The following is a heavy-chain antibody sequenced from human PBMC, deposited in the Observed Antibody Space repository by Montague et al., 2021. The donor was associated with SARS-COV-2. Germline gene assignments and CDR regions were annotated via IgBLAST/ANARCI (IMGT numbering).Heavy chain of an antibody. J-gene: IGHJ4*02. CDR3: ARHYSATLPAVY. CDR1: GGSISSFY. Sequence: SETLSLTCTVSGGSISSFYWSWFRQPPEKGLEWIGYISDSGSTNYNPSLTSRVTMSVDTSKNQFSLKVNSVTAADTAVYYCARHYSATLPAVYWGQGTLVTVSS. D-gene: IGHD2-15*01. CDR2: ISDSGST. V-gene: IGHV4-59*08.